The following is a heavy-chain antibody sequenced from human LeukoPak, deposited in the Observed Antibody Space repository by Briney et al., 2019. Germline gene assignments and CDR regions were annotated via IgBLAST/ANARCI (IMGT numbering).Heavy chain of an antibody. Sequence: SETLSLTCAVYGGSFSGYYRSWIRQPPGKGLEWIGEINHSGSTNYNPSLKSRVTISVDTSKNQFSLKLSSVTAADTAVYYCARAARRYRSSTSCSVPRYWFDPWGQGTLVTVSS. CDR2: INHSGST. V-gene: IGHV4-34*01. CDR1: GGSFSGYY. CDR3: ARAARRYRSSTSCSVPRYWFDP. J-gene: IGHJ5*02. D-gene: IGHD2-2*01.